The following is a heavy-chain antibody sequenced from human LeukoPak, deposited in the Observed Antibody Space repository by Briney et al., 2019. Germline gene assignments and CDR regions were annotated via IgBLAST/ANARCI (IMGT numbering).Heavy chain of an antibody. Sequence: ASVKVSCKASGYTFTSYDINWVRQATGQGLEWMGWMNPNSGNTGYAQKFQGGVTMTKNTSITTAYMELSSLRSEDTAVCYCARALSWTTESYYYMDVWGKGTTVTVSS. J-gene: IGHJ6*03. CDR2: MNPNSGNT. D-gene: IGHD3/OR15-3a*01. V-gene: IGHV1-8*01. CDR3: ARALSWTTESYYYMDV. CDR1: GYTFTSYD.